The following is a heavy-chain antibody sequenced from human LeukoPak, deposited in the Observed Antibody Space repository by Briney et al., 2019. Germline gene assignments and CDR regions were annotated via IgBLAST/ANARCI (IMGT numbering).Heavy chain of an antibody. V-gene: IGHV4-59*01. J-gene: IGHJ5*01. CDR2: INGRGST. CDR1: GASIGNYY. CDR3: ACINTWFDS. Sequence: SETLSLICTVSGASIGNYYWSWIRQPPGKGLEWIGYINGRGSTNYNPSLKCRVTMSADASKNQFSLKVSSVAAADTAVYYCACINTWFDSWGQGTLVTVSS. D-gene: IGHD2-8*01.